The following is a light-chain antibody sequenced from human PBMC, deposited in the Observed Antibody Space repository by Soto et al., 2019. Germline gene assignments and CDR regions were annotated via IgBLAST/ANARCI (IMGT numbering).Light chain of an antibody. V-gene: IGKV3D-15*01. CDR1: QSVSSN. Sequence: ETVMTQSPSTLSVSPGERATPSCRASQSVSSNLAWYQQKPGQPPRLLIYDISTMATGIPTRFSGSGSGTEFTLTISSLQSEDFAVYYCQQYNSWPLTFGGGTKVDIK. CDR3: QQYNSWPLT. J-gene: IGKJ4*02. CDR2: DIS.